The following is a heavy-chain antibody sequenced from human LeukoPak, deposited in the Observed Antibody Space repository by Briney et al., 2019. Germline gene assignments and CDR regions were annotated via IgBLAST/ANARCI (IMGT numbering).Heavy chain of an antibody. V-gene: IGHV4-59*08. D-gene: IGHD2-2*02. Sequence: SETLSLTCTVSGGSISSYYWTWIRQPPGKGLEWIGNIYYSGSTNYNPSLKSRVTISVDTSKNQFSLKLSSVTAADTAVYYCATLGYCSSTSCYSWGQGTLVTVSS. CDR2: IYYSGST. CDR3: ATLGYCSSTSCYS. CDR1: GGSISSYY. J-gene: IGHJ4*02.